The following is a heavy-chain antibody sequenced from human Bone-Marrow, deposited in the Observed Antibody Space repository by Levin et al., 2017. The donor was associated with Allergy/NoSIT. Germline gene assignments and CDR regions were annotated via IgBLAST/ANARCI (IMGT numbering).Heavy chain of an antibody. CDR2: IYSGGST. V-gene: IGHV3-66*01. D-gene: IGHD6-13*01. CDR1: GFTVGNNY. J-gene: IGHJ4*02. Sequence: ETLSLTCAVSGFTVGNNYMSWVRQAPGKGLEWVSLIYSGGSTYYADSVKGRFTISRDSSKNTLYLQMNNLRVEDTAVYYCARDPPGVAAAGSGYWGQGTLVTVSS. CDR3: ARDPPGVAAAGSGY.